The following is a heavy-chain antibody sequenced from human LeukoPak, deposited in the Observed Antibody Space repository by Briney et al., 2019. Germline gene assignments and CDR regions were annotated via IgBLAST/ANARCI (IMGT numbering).Heavy chain of an antibody. CDR3: ARQLTYYYDSSGGWPSYYFDY. CDR2: IYPGDSDT. D-gene: IGHD3-22*01. V-gene: IGHV5-51*01. Sequence: PGESLKISCQGSGYSFTSYWIGWVRQMPGKGLEWMGIIYPGDSDTRYSPSFQGQVTISADKSISTAYLQWSSLKASDTAMYYCARQLTYYYDSSGGWPSYYFDYWGQGTLVTVSS. CDR1: GYSFTSYW. J-gene: IGHJ4*02.